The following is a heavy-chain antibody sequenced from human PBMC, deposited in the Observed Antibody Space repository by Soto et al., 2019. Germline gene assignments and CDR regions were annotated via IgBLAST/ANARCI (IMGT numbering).Heavy chain of an antibody. Sequence: ASVKVSCKVSGYTLTELSMHWVRQAPGKGLEWMGGFDPEDGETIYAQKFQGRVTMTRDTSASTAYMELSSLRSEDTAVYYCAVLGYYDSSGYPMAFDIWGQGTMVTVSS. V-gene: IGHV1-24*01. D-gene: IGHD3-22*01. CDR2: FDPEDGET. CDR3: AVLGYYDSSGYPMAFDI. J-gene: IGHJ3*02. CDR1: GYTLTELS.